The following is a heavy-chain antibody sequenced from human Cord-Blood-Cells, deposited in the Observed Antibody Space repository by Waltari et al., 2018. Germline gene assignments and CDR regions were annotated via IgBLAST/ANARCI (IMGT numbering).Heavy chain of an antibody. CDR1: GFSLSPSGVG. CDR2: IYWNDDK. CDR3: AHRGYWGRGPQTYYFDY. D-gene: IGHD7-27*01. Sequence: QITLKESGPTLVKPTQTLTLTCTFSGFSLSPSGVGVGWIRQPPGKALEWLALIYWNDDKRYSPSLKSRLTITKDTSKNQVVLTMTNMDPVDTATYYCAHRGYWGRGPQTYYFDYWGQGTLVTVSS. J-gene: IGHJ4*02. V-gene: IGHV2-5*01.